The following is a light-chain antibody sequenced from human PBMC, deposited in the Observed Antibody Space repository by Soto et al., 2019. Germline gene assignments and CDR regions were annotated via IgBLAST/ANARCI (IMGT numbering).Light chain of an antibody. CDR3: AAWDDSLSGVV. CDR1: SSNVGSNY. V-gene: IGLV1-47*01. J-gene: IGLJ3*02. Sequence: QSVLTQPLSASGTPGQRVTISCSGSSSNVGSNYVYWYQQVPGTAPILLMHWDGQRPSGVPDRFSGSKSGTSASLAISGLRSEDEADYYCAAWDDSLSGVVFGGGTKLTVL. CDR2: WDG.